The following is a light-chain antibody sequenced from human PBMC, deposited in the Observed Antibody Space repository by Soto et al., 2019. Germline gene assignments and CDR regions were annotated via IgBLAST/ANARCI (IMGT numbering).Light chain of an antibody. CDR3: GTWDSRLRDGI. CDR1: SSNIGNNY. CDR2: DNN. V-gene: IGLV1-51*01. Sequence: QSVLTQPPSVSAAPGQKVTISCSGRSSNIGNNYVSWYQQVPGTAPKLLIYDNNKRPSGIPDRFSGSKSGTAATLGITGLQTGDEADYFCGTWDSRLRDGIFGNGTKLTVX. J-gene: IGLJ1*01.